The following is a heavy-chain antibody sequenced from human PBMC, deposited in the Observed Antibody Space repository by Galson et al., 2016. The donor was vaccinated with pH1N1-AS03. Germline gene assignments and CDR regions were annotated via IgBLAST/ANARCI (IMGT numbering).Heavy chain of an antibody. J-gene: IGHJ4*02. CDR1: GGTFSSSA. CDR2: ILPGLGSA. V-gene: IGHV1-69*13. CDR3: ARPASDSIVYSVFDF. D-gene: IGHD3-22*01. Sequence: SVKVSCKASGGTFSSSAISWLRQAPGQGLEWMGGILPGLGSATYAQNLQGRVTITADESTTTAYMELRSLRSDDTAVYYCARPASDSIVYSVFDFCGQGTLVTVSS.